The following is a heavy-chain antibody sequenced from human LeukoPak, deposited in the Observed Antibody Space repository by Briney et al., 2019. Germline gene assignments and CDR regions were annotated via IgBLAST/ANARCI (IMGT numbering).Heavy chain of an antibody. Sequence: GGSLRLSCATSGFTVSSNYMTWVRQAPGKGLEWVSVIYSGGGTRYADSVKGRFTISRDNSKNTLYLQMNSLRAEDTAVYYCAHGSMYQLDSWGQGTLVTVSS. CDR2: IYSGGGT. CDR1: GFTVSSNY. V-gene: IGHV3-66*01. D-gene: IGHD2-2*01. J-gene: IGHJ4*02. CDR3: AHGSMYQLDS.